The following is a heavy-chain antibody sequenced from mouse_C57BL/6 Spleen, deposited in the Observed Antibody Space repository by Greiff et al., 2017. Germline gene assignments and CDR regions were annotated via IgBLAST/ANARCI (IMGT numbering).Heavy chain of an antibody. CDR1: GFSLTSYG. CDR2: IWSGGST. Sequence: QVQLQQSGPGLVQPSQSLSITCTVSGFSLTSYGVHWVRQSPGKGLEWLGVIWSGGSTDYNAAFISRLSISKDNSKSQVFFKMNSLQADDTAIYYWARKSFAYWGQGTLVTVSA. J-gene: IGHJ3*01. CDR3: ARKSFAY. V-gene: IGHV2-2*01.